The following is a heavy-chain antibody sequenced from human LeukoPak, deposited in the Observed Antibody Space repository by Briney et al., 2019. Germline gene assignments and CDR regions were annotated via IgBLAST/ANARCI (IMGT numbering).Heavy chain of an antibody. J-gene: IGHJ6*03. V-gene: IGHV1-8*01. Sequence: ASVKVSCKASGYTFTSYDINWVRQATGQGLEWMGWMNPNSGNTGYAQKFQGRVTMTRNTSISTAYMELSSLRSEDTAAYYCAREIAAAGSPLGYYYYMDVWGKGTTVTISS. CDR2: MNPNSGNT. CDR3: AREIAAAGSPLGYYYYMDV. CDR1: GYTFTSYD. D-gene: IGHD6-13*01.